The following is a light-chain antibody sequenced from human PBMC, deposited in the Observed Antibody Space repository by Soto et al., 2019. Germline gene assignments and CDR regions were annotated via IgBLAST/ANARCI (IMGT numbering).Light chain of an antibody. J-gene: IGLJ2*01. Sequence: QSALDQPASVSGSPGQSITISCTGTSSDVGSDNLVSWYQQHPGKAPKLMIYEGSKRPSGVSNRFSGSKSGNTASLTISGLQAEDEADYYCCSYAGSSTAIFGGGTKVTVL. V-gene: IGLV2-23*01. CDR2: EGS. CDR3: CSYAGSSTAI. CDR1: SSDVGSDNL.